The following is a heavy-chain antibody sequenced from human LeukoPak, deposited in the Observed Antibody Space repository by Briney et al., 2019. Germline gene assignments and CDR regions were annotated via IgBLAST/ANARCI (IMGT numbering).Heavy chain of an antibody. CDR3: AKDLSYYDSSGYDPYYYYGMDV. J-gene: IGHJ6*02. V-gene: IGHV3-9*01. CDR1: GVTFDDYA. CDR2: TSWNSGSI. Sequence: GRSLRLSCAASGVTFDDYAMHWVRQAPGKGLEWVWGTSWNSGSIGYADSVKGRFTISRDNAKNSLYLQMNSLRAEDTALYYCAKDLSYYDSSGYDPYYYYGMDVWGQGPTVTVSS. D-gene: IGHD3-22*01.